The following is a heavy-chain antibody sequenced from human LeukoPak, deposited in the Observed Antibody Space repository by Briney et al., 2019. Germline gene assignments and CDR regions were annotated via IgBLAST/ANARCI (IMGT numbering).Heavy chain of an antibody. CDR1: GFFFNTYS. CDR2: ITESVNDT. J-gene: IGHJ4*02. Sequence: GGSLRLSCAASGFFFNTYSMSWVRQVQGKGREWVSAITESVNDTYQADSVKGRFTTSRDNSRNTLYLQMHSLRVKDSAVYHCAKGSQSSRPFYFDLWGEGTLVTV. D-gene: IGHD1-1*01. CDR3: AKGSQSSRPFYFDL. V-gene: IGHV3-23*01.